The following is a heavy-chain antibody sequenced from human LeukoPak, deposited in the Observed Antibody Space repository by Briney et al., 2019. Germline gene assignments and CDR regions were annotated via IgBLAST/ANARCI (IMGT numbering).Heavy chain of an antibody. J-gene: IGHJ4*02. Sequence: GGSLRLPCAASGLTFSSHGMHWVRQAPGKGLEWVAFIRYDGSNKYYADSVKGRFTTSRDNSKNTLYLQMNSLRAEDAAVYYCAKDRSDFWSGYAVDYWGQGTLVTVSS. CDR3: AKDRSDFWSGYAVDY. CDR1: GLTFSSHG. V-gene: IGHV3-30*02. D-gene: IGHD3-3*01. CDR2: IRYDGSNK.